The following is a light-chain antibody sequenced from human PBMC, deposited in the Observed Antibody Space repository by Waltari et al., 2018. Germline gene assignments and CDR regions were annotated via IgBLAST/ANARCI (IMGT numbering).Light chain of an antibody. CDR2: GNN. CDR1: SSTPGEGHH. Sequence: SVLTQPPSVTGTPGPTVTIHCTGSSSTPGEGHHVHRYQQLPGTAPKLLIFGNNNRPSGVPDRFSGSKSGTSASLAITGLQAEDEGDYYCQSFDSRLSDGVVFGGGTKVTVL. CDR3: QSFDSRLSDGVV. V-gene: IGLV1-40*01. J-gene: IGLJ2*01.